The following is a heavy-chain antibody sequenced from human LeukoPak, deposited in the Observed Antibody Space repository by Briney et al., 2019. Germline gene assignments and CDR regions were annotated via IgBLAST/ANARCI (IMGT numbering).Heavy chain of an antibody. Sequence: ASVKVSCKVSGYTLTELSMHWVRQAPGKGLEWMGGFDPEDGETIYAQKFQGRVTMTRDTSTSTVYMELSSLRSEDTAVYYCASRIRYCSGGSCYSGFDYWGQGTLVTVSS. CDR3: ASRIRYCSGGSCYSGFDY. CDR2: FDPEDGET. V-gene: IGHV1-24*01. D-gene: IGHD2-15*01. CDR1: GYTLTELS. J-gene: IGHJ4*02.